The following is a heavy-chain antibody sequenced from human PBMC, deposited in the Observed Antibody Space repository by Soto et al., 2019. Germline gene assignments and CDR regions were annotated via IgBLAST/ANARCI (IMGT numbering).Heavy chain of an antibody. CDR1: GGTFSNYA. D-gene: IGHD6-13*01. CDR3: ARTPFEIASAGTYYFDY. Sequence: AASVKVSCKASGGTFSNYAVSWVRQAPGHGLQWMGGIIPLFGTPDYAQTFQGRVTISADTSTGTAYMELSSLRSDDTAVYYCARTPFEIASAGTYYFDYWGQGTLVTVSS. V-gene: IGHV1-69*06. CDR2: IIPLFGTP. J-gene: IGHJ4*02.